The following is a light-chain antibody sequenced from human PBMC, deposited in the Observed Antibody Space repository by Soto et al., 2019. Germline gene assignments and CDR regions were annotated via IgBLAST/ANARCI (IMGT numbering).Light chain of an antibody. CDR2: DAS. Sequence: EVVMTQSPATLSVSPGERATLSCRASQSVSSNLVWYQQKPGQAPRLLIYDASTRATGIPARFSGSGSGTEFNLTISSLQSEDFALYFCQQCNNLPYTFGHGTKLEIK. CDR3: QQCNNLPYT. CDR1: QSVSSN. J-gene: IGKJ2*01. V-gene: IGKV3-15*01.